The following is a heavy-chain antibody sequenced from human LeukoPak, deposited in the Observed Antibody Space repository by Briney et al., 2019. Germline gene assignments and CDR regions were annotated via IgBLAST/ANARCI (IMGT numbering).Heavy chain of an antibody. J-gene: IGHJ4*02. CDR1: GGSFSGYY. D-gene: IGHD3-22*01. Sequence: PSETLSLTCAVYGGSFSGYYWSWIRQPPGKGLEWIGEINHSGSTNYNPSLKSRVTISVDTSKNQFSLKLSSVTAADTAVYFCASAKVYYDTSGYYQKGHFDYWGQGTLVTVSS. V-gene: IGHV4-34*01. CDR2: INHSGST. CDR3: ASAKVYYDTSGYYQKGHFDY.